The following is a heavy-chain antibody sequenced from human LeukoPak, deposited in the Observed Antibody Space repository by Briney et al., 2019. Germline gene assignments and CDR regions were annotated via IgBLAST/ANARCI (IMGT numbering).Heavy chain of an antibody. CDR1: GGSISSSSYY. J-gene: IGHJ4*02. CDR2: IDYTGST. V-gene: IGHV4-39*01. CDR3: ARPRDSGLYGDFDY. Sequence: SETLSLTCTVSGGSISSSSYYWGWIRQPSGKGLEWIGSIDYTGSTYYNPSLKSRVTISVDTSKNQFSLKLSSMTAADTAVYYCARPRDSGLYGDFDYWGQGTLVTVSS. D-gene: IGHD4-17*01.